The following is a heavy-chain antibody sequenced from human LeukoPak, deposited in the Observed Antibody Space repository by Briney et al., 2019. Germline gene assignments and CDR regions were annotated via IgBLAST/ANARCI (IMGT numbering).Heavy chain of an antibody. CDR1: GFTVTNEL. V-gene: IGHV3-74*01. J-gene: IGHJ4*02. Sequence: GGSLRLSCTVSGFTVTNELMDWVRQAPGKGPEWVALINADGDAVYADSAKGRFIISRDNAKNTLFLQMNSLRAEDTAVYYCARDLSFSPDHWGQGTLVTVSS. CDR3: ARDLSFSPDH. CDR2: INADGDA.